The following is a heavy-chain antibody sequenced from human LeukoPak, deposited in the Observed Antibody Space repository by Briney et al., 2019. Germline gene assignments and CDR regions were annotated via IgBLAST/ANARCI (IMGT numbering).Heavy chain of an antibody. CDR2: IYYSAST. Sequence: PQTLSLTRTVSGGSISSSSYYWGWIRPPPGKGLEWIGSIYYSASTYYNPSLKGRVTISVDTPKNQFSLKLSSVTAADTAVYYCARLKEYYYDSSGYYYEGRYFDYWGQGTLVSVSS. J-gene: IGHJ4*02. CDR3: ARLKEYYYDSSGYYYEGRYFDY. V-gene: IGHV4-39*01. CDR1: GGSISSSSYY. D-gene: IGHD3-22*01.